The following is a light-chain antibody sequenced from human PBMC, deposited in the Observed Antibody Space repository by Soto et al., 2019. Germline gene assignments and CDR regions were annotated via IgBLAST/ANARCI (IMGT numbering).Light chain of an antibody. Sequence: EIVLTQSPGTLSLSPGERATLSCRASQNIGTSLAWFQQKPGQAPRLLIFGASTRAPGIPDRFSGSGSRTDFTLTIIRLEPEDFAVYYCQQYGSSPYTFGQGTKLEI. CDR3: QQYGSSPYT. J-gene: IGKJ2*01. CDR2: GAS. CDR1: QNIGTS. V-gene: IGKV3-20*01.